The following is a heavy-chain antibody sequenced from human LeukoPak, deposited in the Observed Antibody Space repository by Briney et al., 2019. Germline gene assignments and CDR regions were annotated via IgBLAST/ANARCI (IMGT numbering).Heavy chain of an antibody. J-gene: IGHJ4*02. CDR3: ASEKAEGYYDSSGYPY. V-gene: IGHV4-39*01. Sequence: SETLSLTCTVSGRSIRSSSYYWGWVRQPPGKGLEWIGRIYYSRSTYYNPSLKSRVTIPVDTSKNQLSLKLSSVTAADTAVYYCASEKAEGYYDSSGYPYWGQGTLVTVSS. D-gene: IGHD3-22*01. CDR1: GRSIRSSSYY. CDR2: IYYSRST.